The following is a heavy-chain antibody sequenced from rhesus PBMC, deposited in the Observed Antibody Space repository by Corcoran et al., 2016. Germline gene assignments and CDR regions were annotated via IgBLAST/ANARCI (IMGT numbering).Heavy chain of an antibody. D-gene: IGHD2-27*01. V-gene: IGHV4-127*01. J-gene: IGHJ4*01. Sequence: QVQLQESGPGLVKPSETLSLTCAVSGYSISSGYGWGWIRQPPGKGLAWIGQIYGGSGSTYYNPSRTSRVTVSNDPAKSQFSLKLSSVTAADTAVYYCAREGRIYSLFDYWGQGVLVTVSS. CDR3: AREGRIYSLFDY. CDR2: IYGGSGST. CDR1: GYSISSGYG.